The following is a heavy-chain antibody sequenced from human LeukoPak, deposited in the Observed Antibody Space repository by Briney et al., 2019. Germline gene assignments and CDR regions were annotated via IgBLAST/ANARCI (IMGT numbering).Heavy chain of an antibody. CDR3: ARGGYYDFWSGYYPDY. D-gene: IGHD3-3*01. CDR2: ISSSSSTI. J-gene: IGHJ4*02. Sequence: HPGGSLRLSCAASGLIFSNYAMSWVRPAPGKGLEWVSYISSSSSTIYYADSVKGRFTISRDNAKNSLYLQMNSLRAEDTAVYYCARGGYYDFWSGYYPDYWGQGTLVTVYS. V-gene: IGHV3-48*04. CDR1: GLIFSNYA.